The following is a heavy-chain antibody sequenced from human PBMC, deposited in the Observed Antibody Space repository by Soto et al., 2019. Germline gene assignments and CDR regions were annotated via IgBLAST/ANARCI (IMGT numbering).Heavy chain of an antibody. D-gene: IGHD3-10*01. CDR2: IYYSGST. J-gene: IGHJ3*02. CDR3: ATPMVRGVSYSAFDI. V-gene: IGHV4-39*01. CDR1: GGSISSSSYY. Sequence: SETLSLTCTVSGGSISSSSYYWGWIRQPPGKGLEWIGSIYYSGSTYYNPSLKSRVTISVDTSKNQFSLKLSSVTAADTAVYYCATPMVRGVSYSAFDIWGQGTMVTVSS.